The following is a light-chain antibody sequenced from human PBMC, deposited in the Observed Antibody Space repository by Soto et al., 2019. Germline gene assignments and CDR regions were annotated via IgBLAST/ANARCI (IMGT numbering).Light chain of an antibody. V-gene: IGKV1-9*01. CDR1: QGNNSF. Sequence: IHLTQSPSSLSASVGDRVTISYRASQGNNSFVAWYQQKSGKAPKLLIYAASTLQSGVPSRFSGSGSGTDFTLTISSLQPEDFATYYCQQLNDRRYSFGQGTKVDIK. CDR2: AAS. CDR3: QQLNDRRYS. J-gene: IGKJ2*01.